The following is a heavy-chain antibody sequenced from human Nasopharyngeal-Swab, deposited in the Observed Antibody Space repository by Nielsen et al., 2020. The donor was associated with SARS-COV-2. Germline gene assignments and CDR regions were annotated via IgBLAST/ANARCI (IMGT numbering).Heavy chain of an antibody. CDR3: ARVADGP. CDR1: GFTFSSYG. V-gene: IGHV3-30*03. CDR2: ISYDGSNK. Sequence: GESLKISCAASGFTFSSYGMHWVRQAPGKGLEWVAVISYDGSNKYYADSVKGRFTISRDNSKNTLYLQMNSLRAEDTAVYYCARVADGPWGQGTLVTVSS. J-gene: IGHJ5*02. D-gene: IGHD6-19*01.